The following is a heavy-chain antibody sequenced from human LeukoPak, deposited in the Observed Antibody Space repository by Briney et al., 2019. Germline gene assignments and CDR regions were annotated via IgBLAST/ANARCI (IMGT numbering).Heavy chain of an antibody. CDR1: GLTFSRYA. V-gene: IGHV3-23*01. J-gene: IGHJ4*02. CDR3: ARTTYFDY. CDR2: ISESGSGT. Sequence: TGGSLRLSCAVSGLTFSRYAMSWVRQAPGKGLEWVSAISESGSGTYYADSVKGRFTISRDNSKDTLYLQMNSLRAEDTAVYYCARTTYFDYWGQGTLVTVSS. D-gene: IGHD1-7*01.